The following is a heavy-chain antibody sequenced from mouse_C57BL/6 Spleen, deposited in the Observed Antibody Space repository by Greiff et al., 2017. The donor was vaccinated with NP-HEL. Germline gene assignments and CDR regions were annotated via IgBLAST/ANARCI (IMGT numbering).Heavy chain of an antibody. CDR3: ATSPSDGYAMDY. J-gene: IGHJ4*01. CDR1: GFSLTSYG. Sequence: VKLMESGPGLVAPSQSLSITCTVSGFSLTSYGVHWVRQPPGKGLEWLVVIWSDGSTTYNSALKSRLSISKDNSKSQVFLKMNSLQTDDTAMYYCATSPSDGYAMDYWGQGTSVTVSS. CDR2: IWSDGST. V-gene: IGHV2-6*03.